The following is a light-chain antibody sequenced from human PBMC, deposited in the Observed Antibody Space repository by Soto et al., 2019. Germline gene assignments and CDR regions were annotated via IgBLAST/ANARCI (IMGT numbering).Light chain of an antibody. CDR2: GNT. Sequence: QSVLTQPPSVSGAPGQRVTISCTGCISNIGAGFDVHWYQQLPGTAPKVLIYGNTNRPSGVPDRFSGSKSGTSASLAITGLQTEDEADYYCQSYDSSLSASVFGGGTKLTVL. CDR1: ISNIGAGFD. J-gene: IGLJ2*01. V-gene: IGLV1-40*01. CDR3: QSYDSSLSASV.